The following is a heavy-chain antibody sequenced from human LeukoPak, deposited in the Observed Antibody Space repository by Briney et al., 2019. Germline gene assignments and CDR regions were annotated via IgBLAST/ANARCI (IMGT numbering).Heavy chain of an antibody. Sequence: PGGSLRLSCAASGFTFSSYAMSWVRQAPGKGLEWVSGITGSGSGTNYADSVKGRFTISGDNAKNTQYLQMSSLRAEDTAVYYCARSGRWGDFDIWGQGTMVTVSS. J-gene: IGHJ3*02. D-gene: IGHD1-26*01. CDR2: ITGSGSGT. V-gene: IGHV3-23*01. CDR1: GFTFSSYA. CDR3: ARSGRWGDFDI.